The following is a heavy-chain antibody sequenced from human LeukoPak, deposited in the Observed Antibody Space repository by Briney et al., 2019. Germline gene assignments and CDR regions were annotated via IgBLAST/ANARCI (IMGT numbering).Heavy chain of an antibody. V-gene: IGHV3-30-3*01. Sequence: GGSLRLSCEVSGFTFSSYAMHWVRQAPGKGLEWVAVISYDGSNKYYADSVKGRFTISRDNSKNTLYLQMNSLRAEDTAVYYCARALWFGELLYPFDYWGQGTLVTVSS. CDR1: GFTFSSYA. D-gene: IGHD3-10*01. J-gene: IGHJ4*02. CDR2: ISYDGSNK. CDR3: ARALWFGELLYPFDY.